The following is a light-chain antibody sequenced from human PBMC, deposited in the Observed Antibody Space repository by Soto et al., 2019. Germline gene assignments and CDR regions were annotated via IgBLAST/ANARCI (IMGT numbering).Light chain of an antibody. CDR2: DAS. Sequence: EIVVPQCPPTLKMNQGERATLSCRASQSVSSYLAWYPQKPGQAPRLPIQDASNRATGIPARFSRSGSGTDFPLTISSLEPEDFAVYYFQQRCNWPLSFGLGTRLEMK. CDR1: QSVSSY. J-gene: IGKJ5*01. CDR3: QQRCNWPLS. V-gene: IGKV3-11*01.